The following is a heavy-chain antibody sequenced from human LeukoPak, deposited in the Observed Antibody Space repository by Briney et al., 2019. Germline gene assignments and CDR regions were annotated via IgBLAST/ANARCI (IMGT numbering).Heavy chain of an antibody. D-gene: IGHD2-8*01. CDR2: NSSDGVGGGK. J-gene: IGHJ5*01. CDR1: GFRISDHG. V-gene: IGHV3-64*02. CDR3: ARNGCPKGVCLDS. Sequence: GGSLRLSCAASGFRISDHGMHWVRQAPGKGLEYVSANSSDGVGGGKHYADSAKGRFTISRDNSRNTLYLQMGSLTTEDMAVYYCARNGCPKGVCLDSWGHGTLVSVSS.